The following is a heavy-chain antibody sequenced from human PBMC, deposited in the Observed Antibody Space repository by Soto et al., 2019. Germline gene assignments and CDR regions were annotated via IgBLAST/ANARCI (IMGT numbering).Heavy chain of an antibody. V-gene: IGHV4-59*08. CDR3: ARHLPYWGGDRHSLDY. J-gene: IGHJ4*02. CDR1: GGSISSYY. Sequence: SETLSLTCTVSGGSISSYYWSWIRQPPGKGLEWIGYIYYSASTNYSPSLKSRVTISVDTSKNQFSLNLSPVTAADTAVYYCARHLPYWGGDRHSLDYWGQGTLVTVSS. D-gene: IGHD2-21*02. CDR2: IYYSAST.